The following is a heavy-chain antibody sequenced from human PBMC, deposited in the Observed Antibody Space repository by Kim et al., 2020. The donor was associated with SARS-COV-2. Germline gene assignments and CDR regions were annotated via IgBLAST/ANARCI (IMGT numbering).Heavy chain of an antibody. J-gene: IGHJ4*02. D-gene: IGHD1-7*01. V-gene: IGHV3-11*06. Sequence: PGKGLEWISLISSGGSHTNYADSVKGRFTISRDNSNNSMFLQMNTLRGEDTAVYYCAKGGSWNYDAFDSWGQGTLVTVSS. CDR3: AKGGSWNYDAFDS. CDR2: ISSGGSHT.